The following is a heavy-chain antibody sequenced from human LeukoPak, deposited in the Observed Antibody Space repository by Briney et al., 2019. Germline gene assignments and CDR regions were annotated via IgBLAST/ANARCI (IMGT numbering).Heavy chain of an antibody. CDR2: IYPGDSDT. Sequence: GESLKISCKGSGYSFTSYWIGWVRQMPGKGLEWMGIIYPGDSDTRYSPSFQGQVTISADKSISIAYLQWSSLKASDTAMYYCARSRLLWFGELLSPPIFDYWGQGTLVTVSS. CDR3: ARSRLLWFGELLSPPIFDY. J-gene: IGHJ4*02. V-gene: IGHV5-51*01. D-gene: IGHD3-10*01. CDR1: GYSFTSYW.